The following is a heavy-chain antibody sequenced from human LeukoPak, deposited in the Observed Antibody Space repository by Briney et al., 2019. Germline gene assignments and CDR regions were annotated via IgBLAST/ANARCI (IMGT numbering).Heavy chain of an antibody. J-gene: IGHJ4*02. Sequence: GASVKVSCKASGGTFSSYAISWVRQAPGQGLEWMGWINPNSGGTNYAQKFQGRVTMTRDTSISTAYMELSRLRSDDTAVYYCARELAYCGGDCRNFIGYWGQGTLVTVSS. D-gene: IGHD2-21*02. V-gene: IGHV1-2*02. CDR1: GGTFSSYA. CDR3: ARELAYCGGDCRNFIGY. CDR2: INPNSGGT.